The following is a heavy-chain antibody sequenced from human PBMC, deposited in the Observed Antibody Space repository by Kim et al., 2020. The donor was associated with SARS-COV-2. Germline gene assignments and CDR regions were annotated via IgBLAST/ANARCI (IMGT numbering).Heavy chain of an antibody. D-gene: IGHD3-10*01. J-gene: IGHJ6*02. CDR1: GGSISSYY. V-gene: IGHV4-59*08. CDR3: ARTGKSYYGMDV. Sequence: SETLSLTCTVSGGSISSYYWSWIRQPPGKGLEWIGYIYYSGSTNYNPSLKSRVTISVDTSKNQFSLKLSSVTAADTAVYYCARTGKSYYGMDVWGQGTTV. CDR2: IYYSGST.